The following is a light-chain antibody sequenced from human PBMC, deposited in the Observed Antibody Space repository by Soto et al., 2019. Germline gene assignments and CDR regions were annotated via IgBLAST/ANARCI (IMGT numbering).Light chain of an antibody. J-gene: IGKJ1*01. CDR3: QQYDYWPRT. Sequence: EVVMTQSPATLSVSPGEGATLSCRTSQSVGSSLAWYQQKPGQAPRLLIYGASTRAAGVPARFSGSGSGTEFTLTISSLQSEDFAVYYCQQYDYWPRTFGQGTKVEIK. V-gene: IGKV3-15*01. CDR1: QSVGSS. CDR2: GAS.